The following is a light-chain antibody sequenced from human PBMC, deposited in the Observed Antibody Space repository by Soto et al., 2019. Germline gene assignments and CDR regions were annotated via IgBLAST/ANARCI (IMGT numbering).Light chain of an antibody. Sequence: QSALTQPASVSESPGQSITISCTGTSSDVGGYDYVCWYQQHPGKAPKLMIYDVSNRPSGVSNRFSGSKSGKTASLTISGLQAEDEAHYYCSSYTSSNTLVFGAGTKLTVL. CDR3: SSYTSSNTLV. CDR1: SSDVGGYDY. CDR2: DVS. J-gene: IGLJ2*01. V-gene: IGLV2-14*03.